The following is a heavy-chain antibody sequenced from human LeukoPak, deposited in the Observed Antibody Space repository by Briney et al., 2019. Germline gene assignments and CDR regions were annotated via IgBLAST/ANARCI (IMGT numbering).Heavy chain of an antibody. Sequence: VASVKVSCKASGCTFTSYDINWVRQATGQGLEWMGWMNPNSGNTGYAQKFQGRVTITRNTSISTAYMELSSLRSEDTAVYYCARGGSYLSAFDIWGQGTMVTVSS. CDR3: ARGGSYLSAFDI. J-gene: IGHJ3*02. V-gene: IGHV1-8*03. CDR2: MNPNSGNT. D-gene: IGHD3-10*01. CDR1: GCTFTSYD.